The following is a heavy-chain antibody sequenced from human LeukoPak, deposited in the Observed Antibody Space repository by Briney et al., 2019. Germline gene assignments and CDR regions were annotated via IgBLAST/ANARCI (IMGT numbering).Heavy chain of an antibody. D-gene: IGHD5-24*01. V-gene: IGHV3-21*01. J-gene: IGHJ6*03. CDR3: ARDLGDGYNGIYYYMDV. CDR2: ISSSSSYI. Sequence: PGGSLRLSCAASGFTFSSYSMNWVRQAPGKGLEWVSSISSSSSYIYYAYSVKGRFTISRDNAKNSLYLQMNSLRAEDTAVYYCARDLGDGYNGIYYYMDVWGKGTAVTVSS. CDR1: GFTFSSYS.